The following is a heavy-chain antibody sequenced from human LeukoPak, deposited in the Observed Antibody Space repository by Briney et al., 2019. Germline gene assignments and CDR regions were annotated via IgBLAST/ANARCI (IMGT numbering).Heavy chain of an antibody. Sequence: AGGSLRLSCAASGFTFSSYEMNWVRQAPGKGLEWVSYISSSGSTIYYADSVKGRFTISRDNAKNSLYLQMNSLRAEDTAVYYCARGYYDFWSGYSTYYYYGMDVWGQGTTVTVPS. D-gene: IGHD3-3*01. J-gene: IGHJ6*02. CDR1: GFTFSSYE. CDR3: ARGYYDFWSGYSTYYYYGMDV. CDR2: ISSSGSTI. V-gene: IGHV3-48*03.